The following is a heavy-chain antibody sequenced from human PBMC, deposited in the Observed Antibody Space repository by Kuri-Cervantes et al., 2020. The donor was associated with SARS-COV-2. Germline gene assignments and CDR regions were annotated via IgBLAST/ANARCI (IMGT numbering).Heavy chain of an antibody. V-gene: IGHV3-30*18. CDR3: AKDQSARYYDSSGLFDY. Sequence: GGSLRLSCAASGFTFSSYGMHWVRQAPGKWREWVAVLSYGGSNKYYADSVKGRFTISRDNSKNTLYLQMNSLRAEDAAVYYCAKDQSARYYDSSGLFDYWGQGTLVTVSS. CDR2: LSYGGSNK. D-gene: IGHD3-22*01. J-gene: IGHJ4*02. CDR1: GFTFSSYG.